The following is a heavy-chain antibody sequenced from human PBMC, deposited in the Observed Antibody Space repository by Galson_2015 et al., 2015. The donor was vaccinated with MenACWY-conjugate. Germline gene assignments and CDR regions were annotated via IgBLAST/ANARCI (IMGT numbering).Heavy chain of an antibody. D-gene: IGHD2-2*01. CDR3: TRDRHPPSAPFDY. CDR2: IDTKNFFS. J-gene: IGHJ4*02. V-gene: IGHV1-2*02. CDR1: GYPFTAYF. Sequence: SVKVSCKSSGYPFTAYFIHFFLHSPSQFLHFILSIDTKNFFSNPSQKLQVHKTMTRDTSISNPHMDLSSLRSDDTAVYYCTRDRHPPSAPFDYWGQGTLVTVSS.